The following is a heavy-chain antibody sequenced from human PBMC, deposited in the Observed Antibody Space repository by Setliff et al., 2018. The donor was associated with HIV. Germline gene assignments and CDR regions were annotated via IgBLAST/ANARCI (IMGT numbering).Heavy chain of an antibody. CDR3: ETQTPLGIVAL. D-gene: IGHD2-21*01. CDR1: GGTISSGSYY. Sequence: SETLSLTCSVSGGTISSGSYYWSWIRQPAGKGLEWIGHIYSSGSTNYNPSLKRRVTRSVDTSKNQFSLKLSSVTAADTAVYYCETQTPLGIVALWGQETLVTV. V-gene: IGHV4-61*10. J-gene: IGHJ4*02. CDR2: IYSSGST.